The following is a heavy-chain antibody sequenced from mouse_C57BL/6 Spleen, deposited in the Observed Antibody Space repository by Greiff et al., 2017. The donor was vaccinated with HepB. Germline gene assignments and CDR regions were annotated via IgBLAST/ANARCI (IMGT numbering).Heavy chain of an antibody. V-gene: IGHV3-6*01. J-gene: IGHJ2*01. CDR2: ISYDGSN. Sequence: EVQLQESGPGLVKPSQSLSLTCSVTGYSITSGYYWNWIRQFPGNKLEWMGYISYDGSNNYNPSLKNRISITRDTAKNQFFRKLNSVTTEDTATYYGARDRDSGCDYWGEGTTLTVSS. CDR3: ARDRDSGCDY. CDR1: GYSITSGYY. D-gene: IGHD3-2*02.